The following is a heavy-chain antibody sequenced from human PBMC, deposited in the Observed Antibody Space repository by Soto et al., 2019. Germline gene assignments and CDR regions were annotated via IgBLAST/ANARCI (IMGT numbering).Heavy chain of an antibody. CDR3: AGDDVVGYCSGGSCYVRPVGMDV. D-gene: IGHD2-15*01. J-gene: IGHJ6*04. Sequence: ASVNVSCKASGYTFTSYYMHWVRQAPGQGLEWMGIINPSGGSTSYAQKFQGRVAMTRDTSTSTVYMELSSLRSEDTAVYYCAGDDVVGYCSGGSCYVRPVGMDVWGEGTRVTVSS. CDR2: INPSGGST. V-gene: IGHV1-46*01. CDR1: GYTFTSYY.